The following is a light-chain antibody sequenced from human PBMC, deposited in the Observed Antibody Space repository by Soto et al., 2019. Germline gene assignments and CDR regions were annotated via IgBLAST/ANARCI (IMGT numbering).Light chain of an antibody. CDR2: GEY. V-gene: IGKV3-15*01. CDR1: QSVSSD. CDR3: KPYNNWQRP. J-gene: IGKJ1*01. Sequence: EVVLTQSPRTLSLSPVERAILYCRDSQSVSSDLAWYHQKPGQATRLIIYGEYTRATGIKDRFSGSGSGTEFTLTINSMQSEDFAVYYCKPYNNWQRPFGQGTKVDIK.